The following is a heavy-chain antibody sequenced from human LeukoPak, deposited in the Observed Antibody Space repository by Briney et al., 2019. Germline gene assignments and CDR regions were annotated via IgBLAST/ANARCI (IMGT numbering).Heavy chain of an antibody. CDR3: AKDNGVTIFGDTDHNWFDP. V-gene: IGHV3-9*01. D-gene: IGHD3-3*01. Sequence: PGRSLRLSCAASGFTFDDYAMHWVRQVPGKGLEWVSGISWNSGSIGYADSVKGRFTISRDNAKNSLYLQMNSLRAEDTALYYCAKDNGVTIFGDTDHNWFDPWGQGTLVTVSS. CDR2: ISWNSGSI. CDR1: GFTFDDYA. J-gene: IGHJ5*02.